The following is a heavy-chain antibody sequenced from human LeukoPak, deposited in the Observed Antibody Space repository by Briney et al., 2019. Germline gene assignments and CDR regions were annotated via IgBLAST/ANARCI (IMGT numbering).Heavy chain of an antibody. CDR3: TRDRVGLWWFN. CDR2: IRSKSYGGTT. V-gene: IGHV3-49*03. Sequence: GGSLRLSCTASGSTSGDDALNWFRQAPGKGLEWVGFIRSKSYGGTTEYAASVKGRFTISRDDSKSIAYLQMNSLKTEDTAVYYCTRDRVGLWWFNWGQGTLVTVSS. J-gene: IGHJ4*02. CDR1: GSTSGDDA. D-gene: IGHD2-21*01.